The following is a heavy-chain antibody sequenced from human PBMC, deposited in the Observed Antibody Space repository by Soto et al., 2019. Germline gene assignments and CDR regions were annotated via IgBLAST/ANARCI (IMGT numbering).Heavy chain of an antibody. V-gene: IGHV1-69*01. Sequence: QVQLVQSGAEVRKPGSSVKVSCKASGGAFSNYAISWVRQAPGQGLEWMGGIIPIFGTTNYAQRFQGRVSITADESTSTTYMELSSLRSEDTAVYYCAGSYKYGSGTFDAFDIWGQGTLVTVSS. CDR3: AGSYKYGSGTFDAFDI. J-gene: IGHJ3*02. CDR2: IIPIFGTT. D-gene: IGHD3-10*01. CDR1: GGAFSNYA.